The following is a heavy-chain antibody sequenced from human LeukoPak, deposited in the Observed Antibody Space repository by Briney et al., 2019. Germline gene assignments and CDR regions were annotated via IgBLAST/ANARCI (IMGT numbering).Heavy chain of an antibody. CDR3: ARADVMDV. CDR1: GFTFSSYW. CDR2: IKQDGSEK. V-gene: IGHV3-7*03. J-gene: IGHJ6*04. Sequence: GGSLRLSCAASGFTFSSYWMSWVRQAPGKGLEWVANIKQDGSEKYYVDSVKGRFTISRDNAKYSRYLQMNGLRAEDRAMYYCARADVMDVWGKGTRVTVSS.